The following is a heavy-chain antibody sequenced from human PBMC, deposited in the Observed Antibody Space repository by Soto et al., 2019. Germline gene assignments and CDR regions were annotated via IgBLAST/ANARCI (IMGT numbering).Heavy chain of an antibody. J-gene: IGHJ4*02. CDR3: ARGGTDGYRHFDY. V-gene: IGHV5-51*01. D-gene: IGHD5-12*01. CDR2: IYVGDSDT. Sequence: PGASLKISCMGSGYNFASYWIGWVRQMPGKGLEWMGIIYVGDSDTRYSPSFHGQVTISADKSISTAYLQWSSLKASDTAMYFCARGGTDGYRHFDYWGQGTLVTVSS. CDR1: GYNFASYW.